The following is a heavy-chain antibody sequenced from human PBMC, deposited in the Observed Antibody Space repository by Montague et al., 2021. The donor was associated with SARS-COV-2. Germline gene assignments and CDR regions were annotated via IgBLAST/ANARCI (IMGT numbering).Heavy chain of an antibody. Sequence: SETLSLTCEVSGASISSNNWWIWVRQSPGKGLEWIGETYHSGSTNYNPSLRSRVTISVDKPKNQFSLTVNSVSAADTAVYYCARLGVVPSPRTFDPWGQGTLVTVSS. CDR3: ARLGVVPSPRTFDP. V-gene: IGHV4-4*02. D-gene: IGHD3-10*01. CDR2: TYHSGST. J-gene: IGHJ5*02. CDR1: GASISSNNW.